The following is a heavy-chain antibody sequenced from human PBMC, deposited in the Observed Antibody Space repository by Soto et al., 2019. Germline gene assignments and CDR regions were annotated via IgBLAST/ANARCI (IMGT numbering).Heavy chain of an antibody. V-gene: IGHV3-74*01. CDR1: GFTFDYYW. CDR3: VRGKIGIFDL. D-gene: IGHD1-20*01. CDR2: IQNDASLT. Sequence: LVESGGGLVQSGGSLRLSCAASGFTFDYYWMHWVRQVPGKGLLWVSHIQNDASLTTYADSVKGRFIISRDNAKNTPYVPTNGLRVEDTAVYFCVRGKIGIFDLWGQVTMINFS. J-gene: IGHJ3*01.